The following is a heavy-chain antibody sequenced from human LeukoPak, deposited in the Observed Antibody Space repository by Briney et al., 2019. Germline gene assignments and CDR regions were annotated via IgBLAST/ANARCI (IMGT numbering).Heavy chain of an antibody. J-gene: IGHJ4*02. CDR2: MNPNSGGT. CDR1: GYTFTDYS. CDR3: ARGDNGSGNYYDY. Sequence: ASVKVSCKASGYTFTDYSMHWVRQAPGQGLEWMGWMNPNSGGTNYAQTFQGRVTMTRDKSISTAYMELNRLRSDDTAVYYCARGDNGSGNYYDYWGQGTLVTVSS. V-gene: IGHV1-2*02. D-gene: IGHD3-10*01.